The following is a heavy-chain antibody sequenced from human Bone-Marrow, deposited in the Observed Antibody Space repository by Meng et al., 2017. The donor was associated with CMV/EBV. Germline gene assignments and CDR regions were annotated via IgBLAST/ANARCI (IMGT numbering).Heavy chain of an antibody. V-gene: IGHV1-18*01. CDR3: ARDVWVGPLGY. D-gene: IGHD3-16*01. CDR1: GYTFTSYG. CDR2: ISAYNGNT. Sequence: ASAKVSCKASGYTFTSYGISWVRQAPGQGLEWMGWISAYNGNTNYAQKLQGRVTITTDTSTSTAYMELRSLRSDDTAVYYCARDVWVGPLGYWGQGTLVTVSS. J-gene: IGHJ4*02.